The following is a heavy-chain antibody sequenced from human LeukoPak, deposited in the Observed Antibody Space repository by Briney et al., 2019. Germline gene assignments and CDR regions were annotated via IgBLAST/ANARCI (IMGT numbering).Heavy chain of an antibody. Sequence: NPSETLSLTCTVSGYSISSGYYWGWIRQPPGEGLEWIGSIYHSGCTYYNPSLKSRVTISVDTSKNQFSLKLSSVTAADTAVYYCARGGSYRRPYDYWGQGTLVTVSS. CDR1: GYSISSGYY. V-gene: IGHV4-38-2*02. CDR3: ARGGSYRRPYDY. J-gene: IGHJ4*02. D-gene: IGHD1-26*01. CDR2: IYHSGCT.